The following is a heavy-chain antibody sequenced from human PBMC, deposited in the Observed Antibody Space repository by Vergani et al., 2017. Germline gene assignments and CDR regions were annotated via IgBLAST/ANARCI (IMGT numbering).Heavy chain of an antibody. CDR3: ASYARSGQRADR. Sequence: QLQLQESGSGLVKPSQTLSLTCAVSGGSISSGGYSWSWIRQPPGKGLEWIGSIHYSGNTNYNPSLKTRVTISVDTSKNQFSLTLTSVTAADTAVYYCASYARSGQRADRWGQGVLVTVTS. J-gene: IGHJ5*02. CDR2: IHYSGNT. CDR1: GGSISSGGYS. D-gene: IGHD2-8*01. V-gene: IGHV4-30-2*02.